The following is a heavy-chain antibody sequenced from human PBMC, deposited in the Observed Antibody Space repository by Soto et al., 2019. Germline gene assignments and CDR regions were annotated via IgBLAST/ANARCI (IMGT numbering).Heavy chain of an antibody. D-gene: IGHD3-22*01. J-gene: IGHJ4*02. V-gene: IGHV4-34*01. CDR1: GGSFSGYY. Sequence: SETLSLTCAVYGGSFSGYYWSWIRQPPGKGLEWIGEINHSGSTNYNPSLKSRVTISVDTSKNQFSLKLSSVTAADTAVYYCARLPLVHSSGYSGLNSWGQGTLVTVSS. CDR2: INHSGST. CDR3: ARLPLVHSSGYSGLNS.